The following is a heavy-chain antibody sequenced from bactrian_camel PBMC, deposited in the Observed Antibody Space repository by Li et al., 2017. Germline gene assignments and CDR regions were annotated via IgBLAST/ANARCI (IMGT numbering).Heavy chain of an antibody. D-gene: IGHD4*01. CDR3: AAADPAGDCDSASEYNY. CDR1: GYTYSTNC. J-gene: IGHJ4*01. Sequence: DVQLVESGGGSVQAGGSLQLSCAASGYTYSTNCTGWFRQAPGKEREGVAWIDSDGSTSVADSVESRFAISQDNANTLYLQMNSLKSEDTAMYYCAAADPAGDCDSASEYNYWGQGTQVTVS. CDR2: IDSDGST. V-gene: IGHV3S10*01.